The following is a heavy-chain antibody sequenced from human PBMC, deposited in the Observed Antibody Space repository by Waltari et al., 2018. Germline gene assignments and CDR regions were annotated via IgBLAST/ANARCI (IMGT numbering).Heavy chain of an antibody. CDR3: ARDGLGSSHDY. V-gene: IGHV3-74*01. D-gene: IGHD6-6*01. CDR1: GFSLSGYW. Sequence: EVQLVESGGGLIQPGGSLSLSCAASGFSLSGYWMHWVRLPPGKGLVWVSRIHSDGRSTSYVDSVRGRFTVSRDNAKNTVYLQMNSLRADDTGVYFCARDGLGSSHDYWGQGTLVTVSS. J-gene: IGHJ4*02. CDR2: IHSDGRST.